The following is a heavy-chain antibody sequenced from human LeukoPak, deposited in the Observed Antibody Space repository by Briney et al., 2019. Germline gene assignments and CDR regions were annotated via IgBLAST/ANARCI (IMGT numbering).Heavy chain of an antibody. CDR3: ASMRAEGYYYGSEIDY. CDR1: GGSFSGYY. Sequence: PSETLSLTCAVYGGSFSGYYWSWIRQPPGKELEWIGEINHSGSTNYNPSLKSRVTISVDTSKNQFSLQLSSVTAADTAVYYCASMRAEGYYYGSEIDYWGQGTLVTVSS. CDR2: INHSGST. D-gene: IGHD3-10*01. V-gene: IGHV4-34*01. J-gene: IGHJ4*02.